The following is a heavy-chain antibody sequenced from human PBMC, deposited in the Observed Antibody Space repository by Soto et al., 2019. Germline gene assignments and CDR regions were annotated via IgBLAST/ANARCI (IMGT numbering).Heavy chain of an antibody. V-gene: IGHV4-59*01. CDR2: IYYSGST. CDR1: GGFISSYY. Sequence: SETLSLTCTVSGGFISSYYWSWIRQPPGKGLEWIGYIYYSGSTKYNPSLKSRVTISVDLSKNQFSLKLSSVTAADTAVYYCARDFRDDSGSYYYYFDYWGQGNMVTVSS. J-gene: IGHJ4*02. CDR3: ARDFRDDSGSYYYYFDY. D-gene: IGHD3-10*01.